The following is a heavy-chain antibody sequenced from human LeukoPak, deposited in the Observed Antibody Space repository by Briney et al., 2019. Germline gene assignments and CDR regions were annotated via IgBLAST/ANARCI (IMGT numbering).Heavy chain of an antibody. CDR2: IYYSVTT. CDR1: GDSISTYY. Sequence: TSETLSLTCTVSGDSISTYYWSWIRQPPGKGLEWIGYIYYSVTTNYNPSLKSRVTISVDTSKNQFSLKLSSVTAADTAVYYCARRGRFLEWSRSAFDIWGQGTMVTVSS. J-gene: IGHJ3*02. CDR3: ARRGRFLEWSRSAFDI. D-gene: IGHD3-3*01. V-gene: IGHV4-59*01.